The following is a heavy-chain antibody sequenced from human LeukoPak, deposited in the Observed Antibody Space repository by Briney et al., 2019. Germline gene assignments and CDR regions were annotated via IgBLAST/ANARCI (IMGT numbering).Heavy chain of an antibody. V-gene: IGHV4-39*07. J-gene: IGHJ4*02. Sequence: KPSETLSLTCTVSGGSISSSSYYWGWIRQPPGKGLERIGSIYYSGSTYYNPSLKSRVTISVDTSKNQFSLKLSSVTAADTAVYYCAREEAGGSWNNAFDYWGQGTLVTVSS. CDR2: IYYSGST. CDR3: AREEAGGSWNNAFDY. CDR1: GGSISSSSYY. D-gene: IGHD2-15*01.